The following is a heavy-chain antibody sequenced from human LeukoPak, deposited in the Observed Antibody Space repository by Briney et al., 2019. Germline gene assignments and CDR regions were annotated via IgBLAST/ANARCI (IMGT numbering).Heavy chain of an antibody. CDR3: AKDFVVVPGNVNYFDY. D-gene: IGHD2-21*02. J-gene: IGHJ4*02. V-gene: IGHV3-30*02. Sequence: GGSLRLSCAASGFTFSSYGMHWVRQAPGKGLDWVAFIHHDGSNKYYADSVRGRFTISRDNSKNTLYLQMNSLRAEDTAVYFCAKDFVVVPGNVNYFDYWGQGTLVTVSS. CDR1: GFTFSSYG. CDR2: IHHDGSNK.